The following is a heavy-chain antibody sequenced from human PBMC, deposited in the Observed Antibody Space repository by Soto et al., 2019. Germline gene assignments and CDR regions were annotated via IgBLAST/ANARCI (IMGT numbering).Heavy chain of an antibody. J-gene: IGHJ4*02. CDR1: GGSISSGVYY. V-gene: IGHV4-31*03. CDR2: IYYSGST. D-gene: IGHD3-10*01. CDR3: ARDLRYGSGSYYTHSYFDY. Sequence: SETLSLTCTVSGGSISSGVYYWSWIRQHPGKGLEWIGYIYYSGSTYYNPSLKSRVTISVDTSKNQFSLKLSSVTAADTAVYYCARDLRYGSGSYYTHSYFDYWGQGTLVTVSS.